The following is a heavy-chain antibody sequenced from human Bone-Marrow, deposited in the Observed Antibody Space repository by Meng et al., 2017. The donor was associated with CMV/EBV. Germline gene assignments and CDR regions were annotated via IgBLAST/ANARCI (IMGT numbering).Heavy chain of an antibody. CDR2: IYWNDDK. D-gene: IGHD6-13*01. J-gene: IGHJ4*02. Sequence: SGPTLVKPTQTLTLTCPFSGLSLSTSGVGVGWIRQPPGKALEWLALIYWNDDKRYSPSLKSRLTNTKDTSKNQVVLTMTNMDPVDTATYYCAHSLVYSRSWSTYPFDYWGQGTLVTVSS. V-gene: IGHV2-5*01. CDR1: GLSLSTSGVG. CDR3: AHSLVYSRSWSTYPFDY.